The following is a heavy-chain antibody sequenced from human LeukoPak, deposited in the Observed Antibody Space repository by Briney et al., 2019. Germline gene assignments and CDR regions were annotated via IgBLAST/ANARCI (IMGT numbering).Heavy chain of an antibody. J-gene: IGHJ4*02. Sequence: PSETLSLTCTVSGGSISSYYWSWIGQPPGKGLEWIGYIYYSGSTNYNPSLKSRVTISVDTSKNQFSLKLSSVTAADTAVYYCARGLLWWLRGSYFDYSGQGTLVTVSS. CDR1: GGSISSYY. CDR2: IYYSGST. CDR3: ARGLLWWLRGSYFDY. V-gene: IGHV4-59*08. D-gene: IGHD5-12*01.